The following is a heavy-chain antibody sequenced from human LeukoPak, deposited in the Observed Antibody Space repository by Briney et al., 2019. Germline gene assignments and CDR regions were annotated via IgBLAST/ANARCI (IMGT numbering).Heavy chain of an antibody. CDR2: IYSGDST. Sequence: PGGSLRLSCAASDFSFITYAMSWVRQAPGKGLEWVSVIYSGDSTYYADSVKGRFTISRDNSKNTLYLQMNRLRAEDTAVYYCARGTYGPIDYWGQGTLVTVSS. D-gene: IGHD3-10*01. CDR3: ARGTYGPIDY. CDR1: DFSFITYA. V-gene: IGHV3-66*01. J-gene: IGHJ4*02.